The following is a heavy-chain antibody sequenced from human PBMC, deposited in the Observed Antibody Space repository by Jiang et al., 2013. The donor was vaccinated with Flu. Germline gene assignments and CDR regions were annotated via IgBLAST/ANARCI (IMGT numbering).Heavy chain of an antibody. CDR3: ARDPAAAGNFDY. V-gene: IGHV1-18*01. D-gene: IGHD6-13*01. J-gene: IGHJ4*02. CDR2: ISAYNGNT. Sequence: SWVRQAPGQGLEWMGWISAYNGNTNYAQKLQGRVTMTTDTSTSTAYMELRSLRSDDTAVYYCARDPAAAGNFDYWGQGTLVTVSS.